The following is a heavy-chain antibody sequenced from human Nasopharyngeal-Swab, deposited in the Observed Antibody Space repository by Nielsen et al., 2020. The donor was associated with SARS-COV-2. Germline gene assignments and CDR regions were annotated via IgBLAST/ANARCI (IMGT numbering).Heavy chain of an antibody. V-gene: IGHV1-8*01. Sequence: ASVQVSCKASGYTFITYDINWLRQAPGQGLEWMGWMNPNSGNTGYAQKLQGRVTMTRNTSISTAYMELSSLISDDTAVYYCSRSYSSGWLRGNWFDPWGQGTLVTVSS. J-gene: IGHJ5*02. CDR1: GYTFITYD. CDR2: MNPNSGNT. D-gene: IGHD6-19*01. CDR3: SRSYSSGWLRGNWFDP.